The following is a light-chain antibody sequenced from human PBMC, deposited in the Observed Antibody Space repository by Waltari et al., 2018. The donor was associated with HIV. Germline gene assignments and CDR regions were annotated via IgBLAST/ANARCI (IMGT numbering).Light chain of an antibody. CDR2: GAS. J-gene: IGKJ1*01. Sequence: EIVMTQSPATLSVSPGERATLSCRASQSVSSNLAWYQQKPGQAPRLLLYGASTRATGIPARFSGSGSGTEFTLTISSLQSEDFAVYSCQQYNNWLRTFGQGTKVEIK. CDR1: QSVSSN. V-gene: IGKV3-15*01. CDR3: QQYNNWLRT.